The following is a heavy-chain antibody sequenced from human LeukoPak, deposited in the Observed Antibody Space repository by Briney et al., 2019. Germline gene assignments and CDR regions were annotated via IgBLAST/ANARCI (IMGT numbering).Heavy chain of an antibody. Sequence: ASVKVSCKASGYTFTSYAMHWVRQAPGQRLEWMGWISAGNGNTKYSQKFQGRVTITRDTSASTAYMELSSLRSEDTAVYYCARGNVVLVPAAFYYYYGMDVWGQGTTVTVSS. CDR3: ARGNVVLVPAAFYYYYGMDV. CDR1: GYTFTSYA. CDR2: ISAGNGNT. J-gene: IGHJ6*02. D-gene: IGHD2-2*01. V-gene: IGHV1-3*01.